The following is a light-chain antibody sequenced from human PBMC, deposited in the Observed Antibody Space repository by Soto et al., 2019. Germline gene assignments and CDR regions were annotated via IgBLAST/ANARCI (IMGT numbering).Light chain of an antibody. CDR2: DVS. V-gene: IGLV2-11*01. CDR3: CSYAGTYPYV. CDR1: SSDVGDYNY. J-gene: IGLJ1*01. Sequence: QSALTQPRSVSGSPGQSVTISCTGTSSDVGDYNYVSWYQQHPGKAPKLMIYDVSKRPSGVPHRFSGSKSGNTASLTISGLQAEDEADYYCCSYAGTYPYVFGAGTKVTVL.